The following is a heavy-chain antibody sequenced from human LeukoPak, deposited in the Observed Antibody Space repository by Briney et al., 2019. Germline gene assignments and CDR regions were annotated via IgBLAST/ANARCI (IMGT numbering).Heavy chain of an antibody. D-gene: IGHD3-22*01. V-gene: IGHV3-23*01. CDR1: GFTFSSYA. CDR3: AKDLDVGSSSGYPDRDY. Sequence: LPGGSLRLSCAASGFTFSSYAMSWVRQAPGKGLEWVSAISGSGGSTYYADSVKGRFTISRDNSKNTLYLQMNSLRAEDTAVYYCAKDLDVGSSSGYPDRDYWGQGTLVTVSS. J-gene: IGHJ4*02. CDR2: ISGSGGST.